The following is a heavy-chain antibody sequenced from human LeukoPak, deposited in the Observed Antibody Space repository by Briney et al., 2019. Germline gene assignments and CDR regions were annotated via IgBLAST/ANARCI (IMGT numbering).Heavy chain of an antibody. D-gene: IGHD4-17*01. CDR2: LYSGGST. CDR1: GFTVSTTS. CDR3: ANFYGWFDP. J-gene: IGHJ5*02. Sequence: GGSLRLSCAASGFTVSTTSMSWVRQAPGKGLEWVSVLYSGGSTDYADAVKGRFTISRDNSKNTLFLQMNSLIADDTAVYYCANFYGWFDPWGQGTLVTVSS. V-gene: IGHV3-53*01.